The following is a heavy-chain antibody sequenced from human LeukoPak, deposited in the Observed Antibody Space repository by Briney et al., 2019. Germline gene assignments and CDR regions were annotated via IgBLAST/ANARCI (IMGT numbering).Heavy chain of an antibody. J-gene: IGHJ5*02. Sequence: ASVKVSCKASGGTFSSYAISWVRQAPGQGLEWMGGIIPIFGTANYAQKFQGRVTITADKSTSTAYMELSSLRSEDTAVYYCARAIYYDFWSGYFFDPWGQGTLVTVSS. CDR3: ARAIYYDFWSGYFFDP. CDR2: IIPIFGTA. CDR1: GGTFSSYA. V-gene: IGHV1-69*06. D-gene: IGHD3-3*01.